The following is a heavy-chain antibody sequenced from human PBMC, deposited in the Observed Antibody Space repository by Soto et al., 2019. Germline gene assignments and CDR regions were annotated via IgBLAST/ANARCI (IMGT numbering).Heavy chain of an antibody. CDR3: ARMRFGEVTYWFDP. CDR1: GGFVSSASYF. J-gene: IGHJ5*02. V-gene: IGHV4-61*01. CDR2: VSYTATT. Sequence: QVQLQESGPGLVKPSETLSLTCTVSGGFVSSASYFWSWIRQPPGKEMEFIAYVSYTATTKYSPSLTSRASISLDTSKNQFSLHLSSVTTADTAIYYCARMRFGEVTYWFDPWGKGILVTVS. D-gene: IGHD3-3*01.